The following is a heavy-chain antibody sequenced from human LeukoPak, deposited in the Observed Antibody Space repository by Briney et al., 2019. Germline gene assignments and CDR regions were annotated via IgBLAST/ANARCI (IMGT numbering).Heavy chain of an antibody. CDR3: ASELKLSYGSSGLSL. CDR1: GYTFANHD. V-gene: IGHV1-8*01. J-gene: IGHJ4*02. Sequence: GASVKVSCKASGYTFANHDINWVRQATGQGLEWMGWMSPTSGNTGYAQKFQGRVTMTGDTSISTAYMELSSLRSEDTAVYYCASELKLSYGSSGLSLWGQGTLITVSS. CDR2: MSPTSGNT. D-gene: IGHD3-22*01.